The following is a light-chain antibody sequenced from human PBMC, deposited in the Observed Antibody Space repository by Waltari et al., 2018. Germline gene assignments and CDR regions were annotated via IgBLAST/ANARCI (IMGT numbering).Light chain of an antibody. CDR2: AAS. CDR1: QSVSNNF. CDR3: QLYGSSLYI. J-gene: IGKJ2*01. Sequence: EIVLTQSPGTLSLPPGERVTLSCRASQSVSNNFLAWYQQRPGQPPRLLIYAASSRAACLPDRFRGSESGTDFTLTISRLEPEDFAVYYCQLYGSSLYIFGPGTKLEIK. V-gene: IGKV3-20*01.